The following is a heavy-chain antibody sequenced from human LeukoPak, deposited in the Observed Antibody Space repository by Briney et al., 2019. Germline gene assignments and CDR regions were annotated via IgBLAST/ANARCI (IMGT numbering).Heavy chain of an antibody. J-gene: IGHJ3*02. D-gene: IGHD3-22*01. CDR2: INHSGST. CDR1: GGSFSGYY. V-gene: IGHV4-34*01. CDR3: ATSSGYYIDAFDI. Sequence: SETLSLTCAVYGGSFSGYYWSWIRQPPGKGLERIGEINHSGSTNYNPSLKSRVTISVDTSKNQFSLKLSSVTAADTAVYYCATSSGYYIDAFDIWGQGTMVTVSS.